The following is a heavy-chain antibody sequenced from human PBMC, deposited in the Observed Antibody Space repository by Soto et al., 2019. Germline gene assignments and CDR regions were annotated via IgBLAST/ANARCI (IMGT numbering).Heavy chain of an antibody. J-gene: IGHJ3*02. Sequence: SETLSLTCAVYGGSFSGYYWSWIRQPPGKGLEWIGEINHSGSTNYNPSLKSRVTISVDTSKNQFSLKLSSVTAADTAVYYCAREYSGYDPLEKSSGVAFDIWGQGTMVTVSS. CDR2: INHSGST. CDR3: AREYSGYDPLEKSSGVAFDI. D-gene: IGHD5-12*01. CDR1: GGSFSGYY. V-gene: IGHV4-34*01.